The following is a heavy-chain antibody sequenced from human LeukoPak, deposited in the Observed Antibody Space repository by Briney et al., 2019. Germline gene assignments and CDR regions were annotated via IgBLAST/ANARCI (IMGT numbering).Heavy chain of an antibody. J-gene: IGHJ4*02. CDR2: ITPCVDTT. V-gene: IGHV1-46*01. Sequence: ASVKVSCKASGYTFTNYLLHWVRQAPGQGLEWVGRITPCVDTTIYAQKFRDRVTMTRDTSTSTVYMELSSLRSEDTAVYHCVREESGGYFDYWGQGTLVTVSS. CDR3: VREESGGYFDY. D-gene: IGHD2-8*02. CDR1: GYTFTNYL.